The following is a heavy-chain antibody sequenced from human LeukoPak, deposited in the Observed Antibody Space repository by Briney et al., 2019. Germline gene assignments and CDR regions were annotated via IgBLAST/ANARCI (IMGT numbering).Heavy chain of an antibody. CDR2: VNPSGDST. CDR1: GYTFTSNY. D-gene: IGHD5-24*01. Sequence: GASVKVSCKAFGYTFTSNYMHWVRQAPGQGLEWMGIVNPSGDSTNYAQDFQGRVTLTGDTSTSTVYMELSSLRSEDTAVYYCARVRDGYNDAYDIWGQGTMVTVTS. CDR3: ARVRDGYNDAYDI. J-gene: IGHJ3*02. V-gene: IGHV1-46*01.